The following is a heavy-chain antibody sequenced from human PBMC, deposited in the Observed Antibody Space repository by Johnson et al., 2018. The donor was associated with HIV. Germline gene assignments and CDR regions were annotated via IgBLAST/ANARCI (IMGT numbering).Heavy chain of an antibody. V-gene: IGHV3-30*04. D-gene: IGHD3-10*01. Sequence: QVQLVESGGGVVQPGRSLRLSCAASGFTFSSSAMHWVRQAPGKGLEWLAVISYDGSNKYYADSVKGRFTISRDNSKNTLYLQMNSLRAEDTAVSYCAREGQEFNDAFDIWGQGTMVTVSS. CDR2: ISYDGSNK. CDR3: AREGQEFNDAFDI. J-gene: IGHJ3*02. CDR1: GFTFSSSA.